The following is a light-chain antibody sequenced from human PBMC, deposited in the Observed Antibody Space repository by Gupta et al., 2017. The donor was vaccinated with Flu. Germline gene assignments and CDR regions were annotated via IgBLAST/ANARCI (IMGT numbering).Light chain of an antibody. CDR1: QSISSW. CDR2: KAS. J-gene: IGKJ2*01. CDR3: QQYNSSLYT. V-gene: IGKV1-5*03. Sequence: DIQMTQSPSTLSASVGDRVTITCRASQSISSWFAWYQQKPGKAPKLLIYKASSLESGVPSRFSGSGSGTEFTLTISSLQPDDFATYYCQQYNSSLYTFGQGTKLEIK.